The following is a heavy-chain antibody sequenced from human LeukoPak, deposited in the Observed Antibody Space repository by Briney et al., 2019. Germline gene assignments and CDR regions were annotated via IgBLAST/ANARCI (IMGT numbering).Heavy chain of an antibody. CDR3: ARGVEPLAANTLAY. Sequence: GGSLRLSCAASEFTFSTYSMNWVRQAPGKGLEWVSVLCDGNTKYADSVQGRFTISRDNSKNTLYLEMNSLSPDDTAVYYCARGVEPLAANTLAYWGQGTLVTVSS. D-gene: IGHD1-14*01. J-gene: IGHJ4*02. CDR1: EFTFSTYS. CDR2: LCDGNT. V-gene: IGHV3-53*01.